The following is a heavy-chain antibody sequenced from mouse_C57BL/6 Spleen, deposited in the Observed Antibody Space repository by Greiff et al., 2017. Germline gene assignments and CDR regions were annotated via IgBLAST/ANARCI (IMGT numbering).Heavy chain of an antibody. CDR1: GYTFTDYY. Sequence: EVKLVESGPELVKPGASVKISCKASGYTFTDYYMNWVKQSHGKSLEWIGDINPNNGGTSYNQKFKGKATLTVDKSSSTAYMELRSLTSEDSAVYYCASSSFRYFDVWGTGTTVTVSS. CDR2: INPNNGGT. V-gene: IGHV1-26*01. J-gene: IGHJ1*03. CDR3: ASSSFRYFDV.